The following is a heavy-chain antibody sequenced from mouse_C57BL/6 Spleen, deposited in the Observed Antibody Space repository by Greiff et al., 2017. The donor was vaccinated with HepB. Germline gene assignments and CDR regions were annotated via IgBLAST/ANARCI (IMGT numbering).Heavy chain of an antibody. J-gene: IGHJ4*01. CDR3: GSSYVGAMDY. V-gene: IGHV1-18*01. Sequence: DVQLQESGPELVKPGASVKIPCKASGYTFTDYNMDWVKQSHGKSLEWIGDINPNNGGTIYNQKFKGKATLTVDESSSTAYMELRSLTSEDTAVYYCGSSYVGAMDYWGQGTSVTVSS. CDR1: GYTFTDYN. CDR2: INPNNGGT. D-gene: IGHD1-1*01.